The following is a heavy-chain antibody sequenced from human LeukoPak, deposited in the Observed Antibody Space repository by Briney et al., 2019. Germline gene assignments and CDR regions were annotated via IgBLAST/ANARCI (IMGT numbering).Heavy chain of an antibody. CDR2: IYSDGTT. CDR1: GSTFSSYA. V-gene: IGHV3-66*01. CDR3: ARGVAAYWYFDL. Sequence: AGGSLRLSCAASGSTFSSYAMSWVRQAPGKGLEWVSVIYSDGTTYYADSVKGRFTISRDNSENTLYLQMNSLRAEDTAVYYCARGVAAYWYFDLWGRGTLVTVSS. D-gene: IGHD6-19*01. J-gene: IGHJ2*01.